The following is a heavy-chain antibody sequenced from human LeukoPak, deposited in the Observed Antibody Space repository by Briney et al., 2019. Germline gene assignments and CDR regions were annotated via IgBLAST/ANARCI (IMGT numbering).Heavy chain of an antibody. CDR1: GYSISTGYY. Sequence: SETLSLTCTVSGYSISTGYYWSWIRPPPGKGLEWIGYIYYSGSTNYNPSLKSRVTISVDTSKNQFSLKLSSVTAADTAVYYCARRPTNLNWFDPWGQGTLVTVSS. CDR2: IYYSGST. V-gene: IGHV4-61*01. CDR3: ARRPTNLNWFDP. J-gene: IGHJ5*02.